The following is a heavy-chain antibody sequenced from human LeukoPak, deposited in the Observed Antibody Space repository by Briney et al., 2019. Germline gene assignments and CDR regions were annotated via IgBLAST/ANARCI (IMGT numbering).Heavy chain of an antibody. V-gene: IGHV3-48*04. CDR3: ASVLRWPDY. J-gene: IGHJ4*02. D-gene: IGHD4-23*01. Sequence: GGSLRLSCAASGFTFSSYMMTWVRQAPGKGLEWVSYISSSGSTIYYADSVKGRFTISRDNAKNSLYLQMNSLRAEDTAVYYCASVLRWPDYWGQGTLVTVSS. CDR2: ISSSGSTI. CDR1: GFTFSSYM.